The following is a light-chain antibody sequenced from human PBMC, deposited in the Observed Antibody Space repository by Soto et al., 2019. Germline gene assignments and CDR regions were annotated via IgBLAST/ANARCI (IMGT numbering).Light chain of an antibody. CDR1: SSDVGRYNF. V-gene: IGLV2-14*01. CDR3: SSYTVTSTWV. J-gene: IGLJ3*02. CDR2: EVT. Sequence: QSVPTQPASVSGSPGQSITISCTGTSSDVGRYNFVSWYQHHPDKAPKLLIYEVTDRPPGTSNRFSGSKSGNTASLTISRLQADDEADYYCSSYTVTSTWVFGGGTKLTVL.